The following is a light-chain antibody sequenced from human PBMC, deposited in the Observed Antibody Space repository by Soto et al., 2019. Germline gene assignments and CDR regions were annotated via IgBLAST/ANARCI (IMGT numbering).Light chain of an antibody. Sequence: DIQMTQSPSSLSASVGDRVTITCRASQSLASYLNWYQHKSGEAPKLLIFAASKLRSGVPSRFSATGSETDFTLIISDLQPADVATYYCQQSFSAPLTFGGGTKVEIK. V-gene: IGKV1-39*01. J-gene: IGKJ4*01. CDR1: QSLASY. CDR3: QQSFSAPLT. CDR2: AAS.